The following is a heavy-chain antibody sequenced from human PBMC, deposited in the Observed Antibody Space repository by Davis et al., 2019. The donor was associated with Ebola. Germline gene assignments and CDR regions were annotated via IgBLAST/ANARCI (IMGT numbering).Heavy chain of an antibody. CDR2: ISGAGYNT. J-gene: IGHJ5*02. Sequence: GESLKISCEASGFTFTNYAMKWVRQGPGQGLEWVSGISGAGYNTYHADSVKGRFTISRDNSKNTLYLQMNSLSADDTAVYYCARAGVVTGKTAWFGPWGQGTLVIVSS. D-gene: IGHD1/OR15-1a*01. CDR3: ARAGVVTGKTAWFGP. CDR1: GFTFTNYA. V-gene: IGHV3-23*01.